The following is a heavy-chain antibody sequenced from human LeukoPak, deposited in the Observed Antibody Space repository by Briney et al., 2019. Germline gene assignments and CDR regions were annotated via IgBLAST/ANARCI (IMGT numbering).Heavy chain of an antibody. V-gene: IGHV1-8*01. CDR3: VLGYSSSWYYFDF. CDR2: MNPNSGNT. J-gene: IGHJ4*02. CDR1: GYTFTSYD. D-gene: IGHD6-13*01. Sequence: ASLKVSCKAFGYTFTSYDINWVRQATGQGLEWMGWMNPNSGNTGYAQKFQGRVTMTRDTSISTAYMELSSLRSEDTAVYYCVLGYSSSWYYFDFWGQGALVTVSS.